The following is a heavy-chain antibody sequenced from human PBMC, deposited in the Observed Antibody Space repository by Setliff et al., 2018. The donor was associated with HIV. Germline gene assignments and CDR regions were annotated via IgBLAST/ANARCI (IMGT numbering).Heavy chain of an antibody. CDR2: IYCSGST. Sequence: SETLSLTCTVSGGSISSNSYYWGWFRQPPGKGLEWIGSIYCSGSTYYTPSLKSRVTISVDTSQNQFSLKLNSVTAADTAVYYCARRGIAAAGSDSWGQGTLVTVSS. J-gene: IGHJ4*02. CDR3: ARRGIAAAGSDS. CDR1: GGSISSNSYY. V-gene: IGHV4-39*01. D-gene: IGHD6-13*01.